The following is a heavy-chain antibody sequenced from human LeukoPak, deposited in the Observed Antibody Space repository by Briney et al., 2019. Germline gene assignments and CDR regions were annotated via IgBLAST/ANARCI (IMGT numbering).Heavy chain of an antibody. CDR3: AKGSVDIVAVNWFDP. V-gene: IGHV3-23*01. CDR1: GFTFSSYA. Sequence: QPGEALMLSCSSSGFTFSSYAMTWVRQAPGKVLEWVSAISGSGGSPYYADSVKGRFTISRDNSKNTLYLQMNSLRAEDTAVYYCAKGSVDIVAVNWFDPWGQGTLVTVSS. J-gene: IGHJ5*02. CDR2: ISGSGGSP. D-gene: IGHD5-12*01.